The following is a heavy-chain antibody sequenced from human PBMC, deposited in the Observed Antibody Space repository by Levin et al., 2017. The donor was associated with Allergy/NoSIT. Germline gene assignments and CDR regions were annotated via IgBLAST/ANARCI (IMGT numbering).Heavy chain of an antibody. Sequence: SVKVSCKASGGTFSSYAISWVRQAPGQGLEWMGGIIPIFGTANYAQKFQGRVTITADESTSTAYMELSSLRSEDTAVYYCARAGFRRYSSGWYERYYYGMDVWGQGTTVTVSS. CDR3: ARAGFRRYSSGWYERYYYGMDV. D-gene: IGHD6-19*01. V-gene: IGHV1-69*13. CDR1: GGTFSSYA. CDR2: IIPIFGTA. J-gene: IGHJ6*02.